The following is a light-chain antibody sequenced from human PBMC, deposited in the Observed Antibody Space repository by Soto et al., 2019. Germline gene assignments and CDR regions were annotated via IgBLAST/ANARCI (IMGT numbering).Light chain of an antibody. CDR3: HQRKSWPRT. V-gene: IGKV3-11*01. Sequence: EIVLTQSPATLSSFPGDIVTLSCRASQYINTRLAWYQHRPGQAPRLLIYQTSIRAAGIPARFSASGSGTDFTLTISDVQPEDFALYYCHQRKSWPRTFGQGTKVDI. CDR1: QYINTR. J-gene: IGKJ1*01. CDR2: QTS.